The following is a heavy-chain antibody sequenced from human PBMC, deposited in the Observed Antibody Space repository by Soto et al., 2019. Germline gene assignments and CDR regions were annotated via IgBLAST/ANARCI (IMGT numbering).Heavy chain of an antibody. CDR2: ISYDGSNK. CDR1: GFTFSSYC. J-gene: IGHJ6*02. V-gene: IGHV3-30*18. Sequence: GGSLRLSCAASGFTFSSYCMHWVRQAPGKGLEWVAVISYDGSNKYYADSVKGRFTISRDNSKNTLYLQMNSLRAEDTAVYYCAKDLQYYDILTGYQPLYYYYGMDVWGQGTTVTVSS. CDR3: AKDLQYYDILTGYQPLYYYYGMDV. D-gene: IGHD3-9*01.